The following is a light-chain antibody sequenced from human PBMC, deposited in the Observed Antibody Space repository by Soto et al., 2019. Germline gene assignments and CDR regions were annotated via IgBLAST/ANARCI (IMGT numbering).Light chain of an antibody. V-gene: IGLV2-14*01. CDR3: SSYTSSSTLV. Sequence: QSALTQPASVSGSPGQSITISCTGTSSDVGGYNYVSWYQQHPGKAPKLMIFEVNNRPSGVSNRFSGSKSGITASLIISGLQADDEADYYCSSYTSSSTLVFGGGTKLTVL. J-gene: IGLJ2*01. CDR2: EVN. CDR1: SSDVGGYNY.